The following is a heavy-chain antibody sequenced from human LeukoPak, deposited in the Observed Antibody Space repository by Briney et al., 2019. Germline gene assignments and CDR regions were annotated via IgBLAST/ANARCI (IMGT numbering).Heavy chain of an antibody. CDR3: TTPRGGIMTFDY. CDR2: IKSKTDGGTT. CDR1: GFTFSNAW. D-gene: IGHD3-10*01. V-gene: IGHV3-15*07. Sequence: PGGSLRLSCAASGFTFSNAWMNWVRQAPGKGLEWVGRIKSKTDGGTTDYAAPVKGRFTISRDDSKDTLYLQMNSLKTEDTAVYYCTTPRGGIMTFDYWGQGTLVTVSS. J-gene: IGHJ4*02.